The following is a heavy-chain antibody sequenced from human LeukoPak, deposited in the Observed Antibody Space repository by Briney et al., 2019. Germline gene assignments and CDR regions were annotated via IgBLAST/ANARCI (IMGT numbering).Heavy chain of an antibody. CDR2: IYYSGST. CDR1: GGSISSYY. J-gene: IGHJ4*02. Sequence: NPSETLSLTCTVSGGSISSYYWSWIRQPPGKGLEWIGYIYYSGSTNYNPSLKSRVTISVDTSKNQFSLKLSSVTAADTAVYYCAREDDPGIFDYWGQGTLVTVSS. CDR3: AREDDPGIFDY. V-gene: IGHV4-59*12.